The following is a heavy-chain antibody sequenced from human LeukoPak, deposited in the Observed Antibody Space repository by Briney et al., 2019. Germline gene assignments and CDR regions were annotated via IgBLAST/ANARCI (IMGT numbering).Heavy chain of an antibody. CDR3: ARSQELGIMDDALAT. CDR1: GYTFSTYG. CDR2: ISGYNGNT. D-gene: IGHD3-9*01. J-gene: IGHJ3*02. V-gene: IGHV1-18*01. Sequence: ASVKVSCKASGYTFSTYGISWVRQAPGQGLEWMGWISGYNGNTNYAQNLQGRVTMTTDTFTSTAYMELRSLRSDDTAAYYCARSQELGIMDDALATWGQGTLVTVSS.